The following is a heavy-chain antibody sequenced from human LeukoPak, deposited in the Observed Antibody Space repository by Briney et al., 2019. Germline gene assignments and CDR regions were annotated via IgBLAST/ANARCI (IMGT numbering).Heavy chain of an antibody. CDR3: ASGGMGARKYYSDPFHY. CDR2: LYSAGST. V-gene: IGHV3-53*01. J-gene: IGHJ4*02. D-gene: IGHD3-16*01. Sequence: GGSLRLTCAASGFTVSSNYMSWVRQAPGKGLEWVSILYSAGSTYYADSVRGRFTISRDSSKNTVCLQMNSLRVEDTAVYYCASGGMGARKYYSDPFHYWGQGTLVTASS. CDR1: GFTVSSNY.